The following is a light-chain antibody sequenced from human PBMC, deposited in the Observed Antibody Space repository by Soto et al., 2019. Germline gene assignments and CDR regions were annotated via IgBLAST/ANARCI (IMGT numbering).Light chain of an antibody. CDR1: QSISSF. CDR2: DAS. CDR3: QQYNSYPWT. Sequence: RQIPGTLSLSPGERATLSCRASQSISSFVAWYQQKPGKAPKLLIYDASSLESGVPSTFSGSGSGTEFTLTISSLQPDDFATYYCQQYNSYPWTFGQGTMADIK. J-gene: IGKJ1*01. V-gene: IGKV1-5*01.